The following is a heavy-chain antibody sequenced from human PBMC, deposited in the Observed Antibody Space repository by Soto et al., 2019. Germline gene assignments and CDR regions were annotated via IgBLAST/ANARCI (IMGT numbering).Heavy chain of an antibody. J-gene: IGHJ4*02. D-gene: IGHD6-19*01. Sequence: GGSLRLSCAASGITFSNYWMELGRQAPGKGLVWVSRIHSDGITTYHVDSLKGRFPISRDNAKNSLYLEMNNLRAEDSAVYYCARGVYKSGWYPDYFDYWGQGTLVTVSS. CDR1: GITFSNYW. V-gene: IGHV3-74*01. CDR3: ARGVYKSGWYPDYFDY. CDR2: IHSDGITT.